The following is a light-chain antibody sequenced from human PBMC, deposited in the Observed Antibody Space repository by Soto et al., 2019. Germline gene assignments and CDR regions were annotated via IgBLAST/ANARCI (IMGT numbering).Light chain of an antibody. V-gene: IGKV3-20*01. CDR3: QQYGRSPA. CDR2: GAS. J-gene: IGKJ4*01. CDR1: QSVRSSY. Sequence: EIVLTQSPGTLSLSPGERATLSCRASQSVRSSYLAWYQQKPGQAPRLLIYGASSRATGIPDRFSGSGSGTDFTLTISRLEPEDFAVYYCQQYGRSPAFGGGTKVEIK.